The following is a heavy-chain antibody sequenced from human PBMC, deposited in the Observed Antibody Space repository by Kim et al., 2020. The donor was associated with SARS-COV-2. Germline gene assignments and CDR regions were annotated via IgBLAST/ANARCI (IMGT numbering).Heavy chain of an antibody. CDR3: ARGITMVRGVIKAPLDY. CDR2: IGTAGDT. Sequence: LSLTCAASGFTFSSYDMHWVRQATGKGLEWVSAIGTAGDTYYPGSVKGRFTISRENAKNSLYLQMNSLRAGDTAVYYCARGITMVRGVIKAPLDYWGQGTLVTVSS. D-gene: IGHD3-10*01. CDR1: GFTFSSYD. V-gene: IGHV3-13*04. J-gene: IGHJ4*02.